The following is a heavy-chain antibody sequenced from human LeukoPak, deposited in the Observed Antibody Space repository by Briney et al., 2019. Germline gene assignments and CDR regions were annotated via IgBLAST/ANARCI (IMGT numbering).Heavy chain of an antibody. J-gene: IGHJ4*02. CDR2: IYYSGST. CDR1: GGSISSGDYY. CDR3: ARGAGIAVAGTWVDY. V-gene: IGHV4-30-4*01. Sequence: ASQTLSLTCTVSGGSISSGDYYWSWIRQPPGKGLEWIGYIYYSGSTYYNPSLKSRVTISVDTSKNQFSLKLSSVTAADTAVYYCARGAGIAVAGTWVDYWGQGTLVTVSS. D-gene: IGHD6-19*01.